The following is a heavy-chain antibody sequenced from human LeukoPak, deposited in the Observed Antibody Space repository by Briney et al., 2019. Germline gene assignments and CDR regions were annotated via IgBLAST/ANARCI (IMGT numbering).Heavy chain of an antibody. CDR3: ARAYGYFDY. J-gene: IGHJ4*02. V-gene: IGHV4-59*01. CDR2: IYYSGST. D-gene: IGHD4-17*01. Sequence: SETLSLTCTVSGGSISSYYWSWIRQPPGKGLEWIGYIYYSGSTNHNPSLKSRVTISVDTSKNQFSLKLSSVTAADTAVYYCARAYGYFDYWGQGTLVTVSS. CDR1: GGSISSYY.